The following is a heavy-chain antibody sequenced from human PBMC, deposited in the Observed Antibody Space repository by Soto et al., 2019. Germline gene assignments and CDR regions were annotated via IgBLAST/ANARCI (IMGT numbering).Heavy chain of an antibody. CDR1: GYTFTSYG. Sequence: ASVKVSCKASGYTFTSYGISWVRQAPGQGLEWMGWISAYNGNTNYAQKLQGRVTMTTDTSTSTAYMELRSLRSDDTAVYYCERDRVDTAMAYYFDYWGQGTLASVYS. D-gene: IGHD5-18*01. V-gene: IGHV1-18*04. J-gene: IGHJ4*02. CDR3: ERDRVDTAMAYYFDY. CDR2: ISAYNGNT.